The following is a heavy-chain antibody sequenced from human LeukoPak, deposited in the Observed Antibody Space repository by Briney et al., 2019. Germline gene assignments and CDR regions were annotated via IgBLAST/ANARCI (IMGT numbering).Heavy chain of an antibody. CDR1: GGSISSYY. CDR2: IYYSGST. Sequence: SETLSLTCTVSGGSISSYYWSWIRQPPGKGLEWIGYIYYSGSTNYNPSPKSRVTISVDTSKNQFSLKLSSVTAADTAVYYCASRLGSSVATDYWGQGTLVTVSS. V-gene: IGHV4-59*12. CDR3: ASRLGSSVATDY. D-gene: IGHD2-15*01. J-gene: IGHJ4*02.